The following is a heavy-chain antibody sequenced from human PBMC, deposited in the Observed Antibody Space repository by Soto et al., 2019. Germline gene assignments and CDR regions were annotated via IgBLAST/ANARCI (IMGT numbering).Heavy chain of an antibody. CDR3: AREIRGMITFGGVYFDY. D-gene: IGHD3-16*01. CDR1: GFTFSSYA. J-gene: IGHJ4*02. Sequence: QVRLVESGGGVVQPGRSLRLSCAASGFTFSSYAMHWVRQAPGKGLEWLAVISYDGSNKYYADSVKGRFTISIDNSKNSLYLQMNSLRDDDTAGYYCAREIRGMITFGGVYFDYWGQGSLGPVSS. CDR2: ISYDGSNK. V-gene: IGHV3-30-3*01.